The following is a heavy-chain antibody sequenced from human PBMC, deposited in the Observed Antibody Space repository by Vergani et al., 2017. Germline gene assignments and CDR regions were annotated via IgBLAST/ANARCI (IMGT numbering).Heavy chain of an antibody. D-gene: IGHD2-15*01. J-gene: IGHJ4*02. V-gene: IGHV1-69*01. CDR1: GGTFSSSA. CDR2: IIPILSTA. CDR3: ASAELKWRSVSLPDYILDY. Sequence: HVQLVQSGAEVTKPGASAKVSCKASGGTFSSSAITWVRQAPGPGLEWMGGIIPILSTANYAHNFQGRVTITADDSTSTAYLELSSLRSEDTAIYYCASAELKWRSVSLPDYILDYWGQGTLVTVSS.